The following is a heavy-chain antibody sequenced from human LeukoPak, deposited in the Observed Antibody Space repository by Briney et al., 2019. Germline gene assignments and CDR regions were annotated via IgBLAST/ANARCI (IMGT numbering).Heavy chain of an antibody. CDR3: ARYGANGDFDY. CDR1: GFTISSYE. D-gene: IGHD4-17*01. CDR2: ISSSGSTI. V-gene: IGHV3-48*03. J-gene: IGHJ4*02. Sequence: GGSLRLSCAASGFTISSYEMNWVRQAPGKGLEWGSYISSSGSTIYYADSVKGRFTISRDNAKNSLYLQMNSLRAEDTAVYYCARYGANGDFDYWGQETLVTVSS.